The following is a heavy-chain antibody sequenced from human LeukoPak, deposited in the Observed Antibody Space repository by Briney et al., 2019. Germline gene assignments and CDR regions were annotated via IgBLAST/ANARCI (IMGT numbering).Heavy chain of an antibody. J-gene: IGHJ5*02. CDR3: ARDEAAANWFDP. V-gene: IGHV3-30*04. CDR2: ISYDGSNT. CDR1: GFTFSSYA. D-gene: IGHD6-13*01. Sequence: GGSLRLSCAASGFTFSSYAMHWVRQAPGKGLEWVAVISYDGSNTYYADSVKGRFTISRDNSKNTLYMQINSQRAEHTAVYYCARDEAAANWFDPWGQGTLVSVSS.